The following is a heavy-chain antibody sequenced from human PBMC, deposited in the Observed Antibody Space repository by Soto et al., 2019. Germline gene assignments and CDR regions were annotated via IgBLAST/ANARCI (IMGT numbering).Heavy chain of an antibody. V-gene: IGHV3-33*01. CDR1: GVSLCNYG. D-gene: IGHD3-16*01. CDR2: IWHDGSNK. Sequence: LRVSCSASGVSLCNYGMHWVRQAPGKGLEWVALIWHDGSNKYYAESVKGRFTISRDNSKDMVYLQMNSLRAEDTAMYYCARDGDANTGFGKDYWGQGTLVT. J-gene: IGHJ4*02. CDR3: ARDGDANTGFGKDY.